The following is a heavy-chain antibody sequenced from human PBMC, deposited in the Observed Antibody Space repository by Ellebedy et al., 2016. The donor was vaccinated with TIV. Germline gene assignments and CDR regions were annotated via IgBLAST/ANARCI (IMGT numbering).Heavy chain of an antibody. V-gene: IGHV4-39*07. CDR1: GGSVSSSTYY. D-gene: IGHD2-8*01. CDR2: VHYSGST. Sequence: MPSETLSLTCTVSGGSVSSSTYYWGWVRQHPGKGLEWLGSVHYSGSTYYNPSPGSRVTISADTSQNQFSLNLTSVTAADTAVYYCVRGLGYCTNGVCRMDVWGQGTTVTVSS. J-gene: IGHJ6*02. CDR3: VRGLGYCTNGVCRMDV.